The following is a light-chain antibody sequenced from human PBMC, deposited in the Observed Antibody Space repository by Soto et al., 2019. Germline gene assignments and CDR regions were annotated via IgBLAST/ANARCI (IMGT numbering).Light chain of an antibody. Sequence: QSALPQPRSVSGSPGQSVTISCTGTSSDVGGYNYVSWYQQHPGKAPKLMIYDVSKRPSGVPDRFSGSKSGNTASLTISGLQAEDEADYYCCSYAGSYFYVFGTGTKLTVL. CDR2: DVS. CDR3: CSYAGSYFYV. CDR1: SSDVGGYNY. J-gene: IGLJ1*01. V-gene: IGLV2-11*01.